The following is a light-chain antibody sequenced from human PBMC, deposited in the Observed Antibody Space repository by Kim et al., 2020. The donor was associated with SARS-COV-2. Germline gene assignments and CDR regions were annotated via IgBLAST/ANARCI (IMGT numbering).Light chain of an antibody. Sequence: GGTLTPTCASSTGAVTSAHYPNWFQQKPGQTPRALIYSRRNKHSWTPARFSGSLLGGKAALTLSGVQPEDEAEYYCLLFCGGTHWIFGGGTQLTVL. CDR2: SRR. V-gene: IGLV7-43*01. CDR1: TGAVTSAHY. J-gene: IGLJ2*01. CDR3: LLFCGGTHWI.